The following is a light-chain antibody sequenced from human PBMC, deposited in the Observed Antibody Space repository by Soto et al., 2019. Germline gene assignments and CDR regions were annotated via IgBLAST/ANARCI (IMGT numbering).Light chain of an antibody. CDR3: QQYNYLIT. V-gene: IGKV3-15*01. CDR1: QSVSNN. CDR2: GAS. J-gene: IGKJ1*01. Sequence: EIVMTQSPATLSVSPGERATLSCRASQSVSNNLAWYQLKPGQAPRLLMYGASTRATGIPARFSGSGSGTEFTLTITSLQPEDFAVYYCQQYNYLITFGQGTKVDIK.